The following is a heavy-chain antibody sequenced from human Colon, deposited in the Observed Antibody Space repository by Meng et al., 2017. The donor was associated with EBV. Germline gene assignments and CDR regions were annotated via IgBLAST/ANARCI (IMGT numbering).Heavy chain of an antibody. Sequence: QVQLPESGPGLVEPSWTPSHTCAVSGSSISWSDWWSWVRQPPGTGLEWIGETSHSGSTDYSPSLKRRVTISLDKSKNQLSLKLNSGTAANTAVYYCASSDYYRSDYWGQGTLVTVSS. J-gene: IGHJ4*02. CDR3: ASSDYYRSDY. CDR1: GSSISWSDW. V-gene: IGHV4-4*02. D-gene: IGHD3-22*01. CDR2: TSHSGST.